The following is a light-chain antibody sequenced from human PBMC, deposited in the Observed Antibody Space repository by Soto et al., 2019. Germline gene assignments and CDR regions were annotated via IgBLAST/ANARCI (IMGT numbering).Light chain of an antibody. V-gene: IGKV3-20*01. J-gene: IGKJ5*01. CDR1: QSVSSAN. CDR2: GAS. CDR3: QQYGSSPTT. Sequence: EIMLTQSPGTLSFSAGERTSLSCMPSQSVSSANFACYQQKPVQNPRLLIYGASSRATGIPDRVSGGGSATALTPPTSTLEPADFAVYYCQQYGSSPTTFGQGTQVEIK.